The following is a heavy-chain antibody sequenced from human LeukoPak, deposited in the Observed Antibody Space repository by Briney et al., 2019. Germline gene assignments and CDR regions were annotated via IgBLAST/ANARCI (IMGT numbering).Heavy chain of an antibody. J-gene: IGHJ6*03. CDR2: INPSGGST. D-gene: IGHD3-3*01. CDR3: AREVTAYDFWSGITYYYYYMDV. V-gene: IGHV1-46*01. Sequence: ASVRVSCKASGYTFTRYYMHLVRQAPGQGLEWMGIINPSGGSTSYTQKFQGRVTMTRDMSTSTVYMEVSSLRSEDTAVYYCAREVTAYDFWSGITYYYYYMDVWGKGTTVTVSS. CDR1: GYTFTRYY.